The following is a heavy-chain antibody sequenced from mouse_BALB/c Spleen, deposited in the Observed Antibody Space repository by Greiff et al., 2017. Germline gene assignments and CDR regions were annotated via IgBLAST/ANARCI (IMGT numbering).Heavy chain of an antibody. CDR3: ARGNGSSLGYFDV. J-gene: IGHJ1*01. CDR1: GFSLTSYG. V-gene: IGHV2-9*02. Sequence: QVQLKESGPGLVAPSQSLSITCTVSGFSLTSYGVHWVRQPPGKGLEWLGVIWAGGSTNYNSALMSRLSISKDNSKSQVFLKMNSLQTDDTAMYYCARGNGSSLGYFDVWGAGTTVTVSS. CDR2: IWAGGST. D-gene: IGHD1-1*01.